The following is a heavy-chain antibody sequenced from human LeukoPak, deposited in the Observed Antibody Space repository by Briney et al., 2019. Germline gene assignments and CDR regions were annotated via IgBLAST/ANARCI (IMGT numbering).Heavy chain of an antibody. CDR1: GFTFSSYA. D-gene: IGHD2-21*01. V-gene: IGHV3-30-3*01. J-gene: IGHJ3*02. CDR3: ARQQTYGIVRDTAFDI. CDR2: ISYDGSNK. Sequence: GGSLRLSCAASGFTFSSYAMSWVRQAPGKGLEWVAAISYDGSNKYYADSVKGRFTISRDNSKNTLYVQINSLRAEDTAVYYCARQQTYGIVRDTAFDIWGQGTKVTISS.